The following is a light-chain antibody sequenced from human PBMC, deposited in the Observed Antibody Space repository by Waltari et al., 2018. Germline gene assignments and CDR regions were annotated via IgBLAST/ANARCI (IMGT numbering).Light chain of an antibody. CDR2: QDS. CDR3: QSWDSILVV. J-gene: IGLJ2*01. Sequence: YDLTQPPSVSVSPGQTASISCSGDRLGNKYASWYQQKPGQSPVLVIYQDSERPLGIPERFSGSNSGNTATLTISGTQTMDEADYYCQSWDSILVVVGGGTKLTVL. V-gene: IGLV3-1*01. CDR1: RLGNKY.